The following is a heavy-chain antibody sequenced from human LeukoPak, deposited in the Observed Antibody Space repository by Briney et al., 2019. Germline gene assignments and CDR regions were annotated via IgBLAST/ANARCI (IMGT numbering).Heavy chain of an antibody. D-gene: IGHD3-22*01. CDR2: MNPNSGNT. CDR3: ARGRAVSTMIVVVIQAYYFDY. J-gene: IGHJ4*02. V-gene: IGHV1-8*01. Sequence: ASVKVSCKASGYTFTSYDINWVRQATGQGLEWMGWMNPNSGNTGYAQKFQGRVTMTRNTSISTAYMELSSLRSEDTAVCYCARGRAVSTMIVVVIQAYYFDYWGQGTLVTVSS. CDR1: GYTFTSYD.